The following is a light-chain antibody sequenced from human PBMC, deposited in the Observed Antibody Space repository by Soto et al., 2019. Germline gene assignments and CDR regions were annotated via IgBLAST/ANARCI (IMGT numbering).Light chain of an antibody. CDR2: GAS. J-gene: IGKJ2*01. CDR1: QSVSSN. V-gene: IGKV3-15*01. Sequence: EIVMTQSPATLSVSPGERATLSCRASQSVSSNLAWYQQKPGQAPRLLIYGASTRTTGIPARCSGSGSGTDFTLTISSLQSEDFAFYYCQQYNSWPYTFGQGTKLEIK. CDR3: QQYNSWPYT.